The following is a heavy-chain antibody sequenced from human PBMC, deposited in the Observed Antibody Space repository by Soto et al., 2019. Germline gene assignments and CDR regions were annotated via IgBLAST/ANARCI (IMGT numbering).Heavy chain of an antibody. V-gene: IGHV1-18*04. Sequence: GPSVKVSCKASGYTFTSYGISWVRQAPGQGLEWMGWISAYNGNTNYAQKLQGRVTMTTDTSTSTAYMELRSLRSDDTAVYYCARDVAGATGGYYYYGMDVWGQGTTVTVSS. CDR3: ARDVAGATGGYYYYGMDV. CDR2: ISAYNGNT. D-gene: IGHD1-26*01. J-gene: IGHJ6*02. CDR1: GYTFTSYG.